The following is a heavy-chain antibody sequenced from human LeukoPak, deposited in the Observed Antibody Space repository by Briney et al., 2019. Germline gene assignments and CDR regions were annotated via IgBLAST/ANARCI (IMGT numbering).Heavy chain of an antibody. CDR3: ARHYCSNGLCQYFDL. J-gene: IGHJ2*01. V-gene: IGHV4-59*01. Sequence: SETLSLTCTVSGVSISSYYWSWIRQPPGKGLEWIGYIYYSGNTNYNPSLKSRVTLSVDTSKNQFSLNLSSVTAADTAVYYCARHYCSNGLCQYFDLWGRGTLATVSS. CDR1: GVSISSYY. D-gene: IGHD2-8*01. CDR2: IYYSGNT.